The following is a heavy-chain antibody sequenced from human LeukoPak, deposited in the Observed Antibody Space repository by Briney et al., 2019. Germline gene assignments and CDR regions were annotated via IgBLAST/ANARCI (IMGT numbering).Heavy chain of an antibody. CDR1: GFTFSNVW. J-gene: IGHJ4*02. CDR2: IRRKTDGETT. D-gene: IGHD2-21*01. CDR3: VTDLVIKGYFDY. Sequence: GESLRLSCEASGFTFSNVWMSWVRQVPGKGLEWVGRIRRKTDGETTDHAAPVKGRFTISRDDSKNTLYLQMNSLKTEDTAVYYCVTDLVIKGYFDYWGQGALVTVSS. V-gene: IGHV3-15*01.